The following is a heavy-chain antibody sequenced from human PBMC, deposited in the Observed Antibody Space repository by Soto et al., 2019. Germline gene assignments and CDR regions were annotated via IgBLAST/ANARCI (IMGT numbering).Heavy chain of an antibody. V-gene: IGHV4-38-2*01. CDR2: ISHSGST. CDR3: ASMLRVAVAGRLDY. J-gene: IGHJ4*02. D-gene: IGHD6-19*01. CDR1: GYSISSGYY. Sequence: SETLSLTCAVSGYSISSGYYWGWIRQPPGKGLEWIGSISHSGSTYYNPSLKSRVTISVDTSKNQFSLKLSSVTAADTAVYYCASMLRVAVAGRLDYWGQGTLVTVSS.